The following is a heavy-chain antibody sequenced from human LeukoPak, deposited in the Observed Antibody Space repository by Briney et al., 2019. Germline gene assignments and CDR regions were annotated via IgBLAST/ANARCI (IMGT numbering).Heavy chain of an antibody. Sequence: MPSETLSLTCTVSGGSISSSSYYWGWIRQPPGKGLEWIGSIYYSGSTYYNPSLKSRVTISVDTSKNQFSLKLSSVTAADTAVYYCAKDRGYSLAFDYWGQGTLVTVSS. CDR1: GGSISSSSYY. V-gene: IGHV4-39*02. D-gene: IGHD5-18*01. J-gene: IGHJ4*02. CDR2: IYYSGST. CDR3: AKDRGYSLAFDY.